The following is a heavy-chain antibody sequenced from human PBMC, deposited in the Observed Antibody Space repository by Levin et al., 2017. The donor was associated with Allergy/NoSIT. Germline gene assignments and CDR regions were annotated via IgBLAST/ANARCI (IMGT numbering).Heavy chain of an antibody. CDR2: IKSKTDGGTT. D-gene: IGHD6-19*01. CDR3: KKVLAVAGTSLIDY. Sequence: GESLKISCAASGFTFSNAWMSWVRQAPGKGLEWVGRIKSKTDGGTTDYAAPVKGRFTISRDDSKNTLYLQMNSLKNADTAVYYCKKVLAVAGTSLIDYWGQGTLVTV. J-gene: IGHJ4*02. CDR1: GFTFSNAW. V-gene: IGHV3-15*01.